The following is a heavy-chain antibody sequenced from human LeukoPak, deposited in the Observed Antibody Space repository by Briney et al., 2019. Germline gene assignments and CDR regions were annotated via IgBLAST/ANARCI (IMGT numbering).Heavy chain of an antibody. CDR2: INPNSGGT. V-gene: IGHV1-2*02. Sequence: GASVKVSCKASGYTFTGYYMHWVRQAPGQGLEWMGWINPNSGGTNYAQEFQGRVTMTRDTSISTAYMELSRLRSDDTAVYYCARVGYCSSTSCYEGWFDPWGQGTLVTVSS. D-gene: IGHD2-2*03. CDR3: ARVGYCSSTSCYEGWFDP. J-gene: IGHJ5*02. CDR1: GYTFTGYY.